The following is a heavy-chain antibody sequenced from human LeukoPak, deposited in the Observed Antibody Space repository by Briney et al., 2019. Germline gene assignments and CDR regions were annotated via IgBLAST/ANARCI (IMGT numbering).Heavy chain of an antibody. J-gene: IGHJ3*02. D-gene: IGHD3-22*01. CDR2: ISGSGGST. CDR3: AKVPYYYDKHAFDI. CDR1: GFTFSSYA. V-gene: IGHV3-23*01. Sequence: PGGSLRLSCAASGFTFSSYAMSWVRQAPGKGLEWVSAISGSGGSTYYADSVKGRFTISRDYPKNTLYLQMNSLRAEDTAVYYCAKVPYYYDKHAFDIWGQGTMVTVSS.